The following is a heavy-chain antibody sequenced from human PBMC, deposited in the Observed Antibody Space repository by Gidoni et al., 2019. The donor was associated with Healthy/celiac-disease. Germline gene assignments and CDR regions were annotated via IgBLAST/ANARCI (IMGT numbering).Heavy chain of an antibody. CDR1: GYTFTGYY. D-gene: IGHD1-26*01. CDR3: ARWDALAFDY. V-gene: IGHV1-2*02. J-gene: IGHJ4*02. Sequence: QVQLVQSGAEVHKPGAPFTASCMASGYTFTGYYMHWVRQAPGQGLEWMGWINPNSGGTNYAQKFQGRVTRTRDTSISTAYMELSRLRSDDTAVYYCARWDALAFDYWGQGTLVTVSS. CDR2: INPNSGGT.